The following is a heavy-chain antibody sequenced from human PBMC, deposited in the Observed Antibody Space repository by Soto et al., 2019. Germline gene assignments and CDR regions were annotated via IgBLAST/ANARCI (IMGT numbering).Heavy chain of an antibody. CDR1: GGSISSGDHY. CDR3: ARGYSYGPSYYYGMDV. CDR2: IYYSGST. V-gene: IGHV4-30-4*01. Sequence: QVQLQESGPGLVKPSQSLSLTCTVSGGSISSGDHYWSWIRQPPGKGLEWIGYIYYSGSTYYNPSLKSRVTISVDTSKNQFSLKLSSVTAADTAVYYCARGYSYGPSYYYGMDVWGQGTTVTVSS. D-gene: IGHD5-18*01. J-gene: IGHJ6*02.